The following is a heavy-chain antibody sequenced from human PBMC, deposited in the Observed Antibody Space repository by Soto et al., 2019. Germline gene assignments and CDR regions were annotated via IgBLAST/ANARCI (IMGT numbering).Heavy chain of an antibody. CDR3: ARSNYGDYFDY. CDR2: IYFTGST. V-gene: IGHV4-59*08. Sequence: SETLSLTCTVSGGSIRSYYWSWIRQPPGKGLEWIGYIYFTGSTNYSPSLRSRVTISVDTSKNQFSLKLSSVTAADTAVYYCARSNYGDYFDYWGQGTLVTVSS. CDR1: GGSIRSYY. D-gene: IGHD4-17*01. J-gene: IGHJ4*02.